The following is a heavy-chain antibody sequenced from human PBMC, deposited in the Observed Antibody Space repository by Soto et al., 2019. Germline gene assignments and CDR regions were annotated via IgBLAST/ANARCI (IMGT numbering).Heavy chain of an antibody. CDR1: GFTFSSYS. J-gene: IGHJ4*02. V-gene: IGHV3-21*01. D-gene: IGHD3-10*01. Sequence: PGGSLRLSCAASGFTFSSYSMNWVRQAPGKGLEWVSSISSSSSYIYYADSVKGRFTISRDNAKNSLYLQMNSLRAEDTAVYYCASLERDNYGSAHLGVYYFDYWGQGTLVTVSS. CDR3: ASLERDNYGSAHLGVYYFDY. CDR2: ISSSSSYI.